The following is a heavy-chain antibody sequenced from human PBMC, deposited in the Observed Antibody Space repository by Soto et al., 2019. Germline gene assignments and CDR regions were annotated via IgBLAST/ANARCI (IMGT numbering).Heavy chain of an antibody. Sequence: GESLKISCKGSGYSFTSYWIGWVRQMPGKGLEWMGIIYPGDSDTRYSPSFQGQVTISADKSISTAYLQWSSLKASDTVMFYCARGGSPVSYYFDYWGQGTLVTVSS. CDR1: GYSFTSYW. CDR2: IYPGDSDT. CDR3: ARGGSPVSYYFDY. J-gene: IGHJ4*02. D-gene: IGHD1-26*01. V-gene: IGHV5-51*01.